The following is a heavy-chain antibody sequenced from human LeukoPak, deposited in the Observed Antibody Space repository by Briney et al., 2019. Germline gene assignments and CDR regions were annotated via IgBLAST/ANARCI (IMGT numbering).Heavy chain of an antibody. J-gene: IGHJ5*02. CDR2: IYYSGST. CDR1: GGSISSSSYY. Sequence: SETPSLTCTVSGGSISSSSYYWGWIRQPPGKGLEWIGSIYYSGSTYYNPSLKSRVTISVDTSKNQFSLKLSSVTAADTAVYYCARHVTLRFLEWLLSGNWFDPWGQGTLVTVSS. CDR3: ARHVTLRFLEWLLSGNWFDP. D-gene: IGHD3-3*01. V-gene: IGHV4-39*01.